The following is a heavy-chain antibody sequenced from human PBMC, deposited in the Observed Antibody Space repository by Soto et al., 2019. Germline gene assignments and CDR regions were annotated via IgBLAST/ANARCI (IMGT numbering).Heavy chain of an antibody. V-gene: IGHV4-59*01. D-gene: IGHD6-13*01. CDR2: IYYSGST. Sequence: SETLSLTCTVSGGSISSYYWSWIRQPPGKGLEWIGYIYYSGSTNYNPSLKSRFTISVDTSKNQFSLKLSSVTAADTAVYYCARYSRILAWFDPWGQGTLVTVSS. CDR3: ARYSRILAWFDP. CDR1: GGSISSYY. J-gene: IGHJ5*02.